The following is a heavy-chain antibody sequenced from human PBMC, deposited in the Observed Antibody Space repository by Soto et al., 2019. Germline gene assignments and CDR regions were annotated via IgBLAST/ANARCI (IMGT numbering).Heavy chain of an antibody. J-gene: IGHJ6*02. Sequence: GASVKVSCKASGYTFTSYYMHWVRQAPGQGLEWMGWINPNSGGTNYAQKFQGWVTMTRDTSISTAYMELSRLRSDDTAVYYCAREYYDILTGYYYGMDVWGQGTTVTVS. D-gene: IGHD3-9*01. CDR2: INPNSGGT. V-gene: IGHV1-2*04. CDR3: AREYYDILTGYYYGMDV. CDR1: GYTFTSYY.